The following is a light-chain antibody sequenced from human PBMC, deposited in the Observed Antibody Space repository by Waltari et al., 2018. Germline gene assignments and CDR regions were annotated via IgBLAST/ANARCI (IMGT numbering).Light chain of an antibody. V-gene: IGKV3-20*01. J-gene: IGKJ1*01. Sequence: EIVLTQSPATLSLSPGDAATLSCRASQSVSSTYLAWYQQKPGQAPRLRIYGASSRATGIPDRFRGSGSGTDFTLTISRLEPEDFAVYYCQQYGNSQTFGQGTKVEIK. CDR1: QSVSSTY. CDR3: QQYGNSQT. CDR2: GAS.